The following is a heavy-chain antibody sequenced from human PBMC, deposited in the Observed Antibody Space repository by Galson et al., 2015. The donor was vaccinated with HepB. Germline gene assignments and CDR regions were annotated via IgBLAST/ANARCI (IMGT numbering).Heavy chain of an antibody. CDR2: IKQDGSEK. CDR1: GFTFSNYW. CDR3: ARASYGDWGSDAFDI. V-gene: IGHV3-7*01. D-gene: IGHD4-17*01. J-gene: IGHJ3*02. Sequence: SLRLSCAASGFTFSNYWMNWVRQAPGKGLEWVANIKQDGSEKHYVESVEGRFTISRDNVKNSVDLQMSSLRAEDTAVYYCARASYGDWGSDAFDIWGQGTMVTVSS.